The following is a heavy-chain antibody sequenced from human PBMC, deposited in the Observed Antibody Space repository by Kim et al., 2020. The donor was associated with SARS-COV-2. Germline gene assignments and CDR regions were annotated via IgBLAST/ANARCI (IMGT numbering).Heavy chain of an antibody. Sequence: GGSLRLSCAASGFTFSNAWMSWVRQAPGKGLEWVGRIKSKTDGGTTDYAAPVKGRFTISRDDSKNTLYLQMNSLKTEDTAVYYCTTDVVSCGGDCYSWGAYGMDVWGQGTTVTVSS. J-gene: IGHJ6*02. CDR1: GFTFSNAW. V-gene: IGHV3-15*01. CDR3: TTDVVSCGGDCYSWGAYGMDV. D-gene: IGHD2-21*02. CDR2: IKSKTDGGTT.